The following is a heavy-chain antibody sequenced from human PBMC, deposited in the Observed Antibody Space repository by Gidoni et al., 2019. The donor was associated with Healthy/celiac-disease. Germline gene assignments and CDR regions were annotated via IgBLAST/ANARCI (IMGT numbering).Heavy chain of an antibody. V-gene: IGHV3-33*01. J-gene: IGHJ6*02. CDR3: ARDLRDRRGYYYYGMDV. CDR1: GFTFSSSG. CDR2: IWYDGSNK. Sequence: QVQLVESGGGVVQPGRSLRLSCAASGFTFSSSGMHWVRQAPGKGLEWVAVIWYDGSNKYYADSVKGRFTISRDNSKNTLYLQMNSLRAEDTAVYYCARDLRDRRGYYYYGMDVWGQGTTVTVSS.